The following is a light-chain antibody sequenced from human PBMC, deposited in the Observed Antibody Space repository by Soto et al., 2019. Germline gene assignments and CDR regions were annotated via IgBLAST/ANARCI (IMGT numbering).Light chain of an antibody. Sequence: DIQMTQSPSSLSASVGDRVTITCRASQGILTYLAWYQQKPGQVPELLIQAASTLQPGVPSRFSGSGSGTEFTLTINSLQPEDVATYYCQKCKVAPFTFGGGTKVDIK. V-gene: IGKV1-27*01. J-gene: IGKJ4*01. CDR1: QGILTY. CDR2: AAS. CDR3: QKCKVAPFT.